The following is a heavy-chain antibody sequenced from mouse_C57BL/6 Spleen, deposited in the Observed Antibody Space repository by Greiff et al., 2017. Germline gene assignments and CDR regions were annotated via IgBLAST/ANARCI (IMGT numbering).Heavy chain of an antibody. J-gene: IGHJ4*01. CDR3: ARGGEGYYTYYAMDY. Sequence: EVKLQESGPGLVKPSQSLSLTCSVTGYSITSGYYWNWIRQFPGNKLEWMGYISYDGSNNYNPSLKNRISITRDTSKNQFFLKLNSVTTEDTATYYCARGGEGYYTYYAMDYWGQGTSVTVSS. CDR1: GYSITSGYY. CDR2: ISYDGSN. D-gene: IGHD2-3*01. V-gene: IGHV3-6*01.